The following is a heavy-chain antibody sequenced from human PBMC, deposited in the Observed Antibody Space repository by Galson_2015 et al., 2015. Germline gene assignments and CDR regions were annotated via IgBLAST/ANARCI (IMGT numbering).Heavy chain of an antibody. CDR2: IIPIFGTA. V-gene: IGHV1-69*13. CDR3: ASGYYYGSGSYLLY. J-gene: IGHJ4*02. Sequence: VKVSCKASGYTFTSYAMNWVRQAPGQGLAWMGGIIPIFGTANYAQKFQGSVTITADESTSTAYMELSSLRSEDTAVYYCASGYYYGSGSYLLYWGQGTLVTVSS. CDR1: GYTFTSYA. D-gene: IGHD3-10*01.